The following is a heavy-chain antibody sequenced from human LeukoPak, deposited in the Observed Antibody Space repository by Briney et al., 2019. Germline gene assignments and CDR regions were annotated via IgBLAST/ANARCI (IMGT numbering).Heavy chain of an antibody. J-gene: IGHJ4*02. D-gene: IGHD3-10*01. CDR3: ARALYYGSGSYYFDY. Sequence: ASVKVSCKASGYTFTSYGISWVRQAPGQGLEWMGWISAYNGNTNYAQKFQGRVTMTTDTSTSTAYMELRSLRSDDTAVYYCARALYYGSGSYYFDYWGQGTLVTVSS. CDR2: ISAYNGNT. V-gene: IGHV1-18*01. CDR1: GYTFTSYG.